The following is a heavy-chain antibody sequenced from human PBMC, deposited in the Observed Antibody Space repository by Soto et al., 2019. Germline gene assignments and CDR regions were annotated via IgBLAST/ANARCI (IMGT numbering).Heavy chain of an antibody. CDR3: ASTEDFFDY. CDR1: GVSLTSGTYY. Sequence: SETLSLTCSVSGVSLTSGTYYRSWIRQHPGKGLEWVGYIFYSGSTDYNPSLKSRVNISVDTSKNQFSLKLSSVTAADTAVYYCASTEDFFDYWGQGTLVSVSS. V-gene: IGHV4-31*03. J-gene: IGHJ4*02. CDR2: IFYSGST.